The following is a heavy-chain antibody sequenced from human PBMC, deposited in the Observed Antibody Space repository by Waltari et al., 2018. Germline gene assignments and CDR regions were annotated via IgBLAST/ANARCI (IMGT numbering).Heavy chain of an antibody. D-gene: IGHD1-26*01. Sequence: QLQLQESGPGLVKPSETLSLTCTVSGGSVSTGTNYWGWIRQPPGKGREWIGTIYYTGNAYYNPSLKSRTTMSVDTSRNQFSLKLTSVTAADTAVYYCARELAAGGATGYWGQGTLVTVSS. CDR1: GGSVSTGTNY. CDR2: IYYTGNA. V-gene: IGHV4-39*02. J-gene: IGHJ4*02. CDR3: ARELAAGGATGY.